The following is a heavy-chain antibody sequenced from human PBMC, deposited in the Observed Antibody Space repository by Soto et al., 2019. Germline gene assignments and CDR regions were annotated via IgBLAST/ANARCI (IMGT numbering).Heavy chain of an antibody. CDR1: GYTLITYG. Sequence: QVQLVQSGAEEKKPGASVKVSCKASGYTLITYGIYWVRQAPGQRLDWMGWINPGNGNTKYSQKFQGRVTFTRDTYANTAYMELSSLRSDDTAVYYCARGVGYSYGSYLDYWGQGTLVTVSS. D-gene: IGHD5-18*01. CDR2: INPGNGNT. V-gene: IGHV1-3*05. CDR3: ARGVGYSYGSYLDY. J-gene: IGHJ4*02.